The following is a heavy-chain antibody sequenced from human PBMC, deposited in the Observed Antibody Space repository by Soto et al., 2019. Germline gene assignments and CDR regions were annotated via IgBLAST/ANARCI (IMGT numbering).Heavy chain of an antibody. CDR3: AKTQSRIGGPGLGALDS. CDR1: GFTFSSSA. D-gene: IGHD1-26*01. CDR2: ISISGGST. Sequence: EVQLLESGGGLVQPGGSLRLSCATSGFTFSSSAMTWVRQSPGKGLEWVSAISISGGSTYYADAVKGRFTISRDNSKDSLYLQMNRVRAEDTAVYYCAKTQSRIGGPGLGALDSWGQGTLVSVSS. V-gene: IGHV3-23*01. J-gene: IGHJ4*02.